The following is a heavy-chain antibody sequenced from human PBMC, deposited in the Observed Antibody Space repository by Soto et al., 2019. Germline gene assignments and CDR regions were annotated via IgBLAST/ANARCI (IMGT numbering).Heavy chain of an antibody. CDR3: AKEGLRFLEWYAGFEP. Sequence: VGSLRLSCASSGFTFSSYAMSWVREAPGKGLEWVSAISGSGGSTYYADSVKGRFTISRDNSKNTLYLQMNSLRAEDTAVYYCAKEGLRFLEWYAGFEPWGQGTLVSVSS. D-gene: IGHD3-3*01. V-gene: IGHV3-23*01. J-gene: IGHJ5*02. CDR1: GFTFSSYA. CDR2: ISGSGGST.